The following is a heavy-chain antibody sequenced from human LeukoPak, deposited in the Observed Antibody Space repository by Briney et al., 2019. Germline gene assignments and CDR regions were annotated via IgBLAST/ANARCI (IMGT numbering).Heavy chain of an antibody. V-gene: IGHV3-15*01. CDR3: VYWYMDV. CDR1: GFSFSDAG. J-gene: IGHJ6*03. CDR2: VKSSAAGGTR. Sequence: GGSLRLSCAASGFSFSDAGLSWVRQAPGKGLEWVGRVKSSAAGGTRDYAAPVRGRFSISRDDSRNTLYLEMNSLGTDHTAVYYCVYWYMDVWGKGTPVTVSS.